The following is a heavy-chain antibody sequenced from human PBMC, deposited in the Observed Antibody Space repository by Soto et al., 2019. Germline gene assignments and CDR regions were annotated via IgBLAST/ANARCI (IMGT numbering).Heavy chain of an antibody. D-gene: IGHD3-22*01. V-gene: IGHV3-48*02. Sequence: GGSLRLSCAATGFTFSSYSMNWVRQAPGKGLEWVSYISSSSSTIYYADSVKGRFTISRDNAKNSLYLQMNSLRDEDTAVYYCARGLYYYDSSGYWGYWGQGTLVTVSS. J-gene: IGHJ4*02. CDR2: ISSSSSTI. CDR1: GFTFSSYS. CDR3: ARGLYYYDSSGYWGY.